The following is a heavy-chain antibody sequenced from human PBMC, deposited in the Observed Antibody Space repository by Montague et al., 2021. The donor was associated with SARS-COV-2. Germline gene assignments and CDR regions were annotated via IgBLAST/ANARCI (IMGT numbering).Heavy chain of an antibody. CDR1: GGSISSTSCY. D-gene: IGHD3/OR15-3a*01. J-gene: IGHJ4*02. CDR2: IYHSGST. V-gene: IGHV4-39*01. CDR3: VRHPRTYNGFWSGYSGRLVFQFDS. Sequence: SETLSLTCTPSGGSISSTSCYWGWIRQSPGKGLEWIGSIYHSGSTYYXWCVKSRPSLSVETSKNQFSLKLTSVTAADTAVYFCVRHPRTYNGFWSGYSGRLVFQFDSWGQGTLVTVSS.